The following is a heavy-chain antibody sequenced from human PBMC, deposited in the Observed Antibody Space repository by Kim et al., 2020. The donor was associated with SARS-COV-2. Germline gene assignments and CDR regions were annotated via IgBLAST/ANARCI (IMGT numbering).Heavy chain of an antibody. J-gene: IGHJ4*02. D-gene: IGHD3-3*01. CDR2: IYHGEST. CDR3: ARVLDRHFDY. V-gene: IGHV4-30-2*01. Sequence: SETLSLTCAVSGGSISSGGYSWSWIRQPPGKGLEWIGYIYHGESTYYNPSLKSRVTISVDRSKNQFSLKLSSVTAADTAVYYCARVLDRHFDYWGQGTLVTVSS. CDR1: GGSISSGGYS.